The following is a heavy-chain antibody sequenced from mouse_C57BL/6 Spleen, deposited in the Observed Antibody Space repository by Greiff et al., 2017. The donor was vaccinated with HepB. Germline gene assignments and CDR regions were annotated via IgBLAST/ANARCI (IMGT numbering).Heavy chain of an antibody. J-gene: IGHJ2*01. CDR1: GYTFTSYW. D-gene: IGHD3-3*01. Sequence: MQLQQPGAELVKPGASVKLSCKASGYTFTSYWMHWVKQRPGQGLEWIGMIHPNSGSTNYNEKFKSKATLTVDKSSSTAYMQLSSLTSEDSAVYYCAREGWDGGFDYWGQGTTLTVSS. CDR3: AREGWDGGFDY. CDR2: IHPNSGST. V-gene: IGHV1-64*01.